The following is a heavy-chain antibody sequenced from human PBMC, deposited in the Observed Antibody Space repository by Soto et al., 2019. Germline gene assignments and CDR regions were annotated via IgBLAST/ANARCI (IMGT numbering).Heavy chain of an antibody. J-gene: IGHJ5*02. CDR2: ISSSSSYI. CDR3: ARDVVRVENCSGGSCSYNWFDP. CDR1: GFTFSSYS. Sequence: GGSLRLSCAASGFTFSSYSMNWVRQAPGKGLEWVSSISSSSSYIYYADSVKGRFTISRDNAKNSLYLQMNSLRAEDTAVYYCARDVVRVENCSGGSCSYNWFDPWGQGTLVTVSS. V-gene: IGHV3-21*01. D-gene: IGHD2-15*01.